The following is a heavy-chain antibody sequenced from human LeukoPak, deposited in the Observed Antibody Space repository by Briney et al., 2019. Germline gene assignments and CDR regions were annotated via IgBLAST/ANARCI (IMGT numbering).Heavy chain of an antibody. Sequence: RSGGSLRLSCAASGFTFSSYAMSWVRQAPGKGLEWASGINWNGGSTGYADSVKGRFTISRDNAKNSLYLQMNSLRAEDTALYYCARPRGYCSSTSCPVGYWGQGTLVTVSS. J-gene: IGHJ4*02. CDR1: GFTFSSYA. D-gene: IGHD2-2*01. V-gene: IGHV3-20*04. CDR2: INWNGGST. CDR3: ARPRGYCSSTSCPVGY.